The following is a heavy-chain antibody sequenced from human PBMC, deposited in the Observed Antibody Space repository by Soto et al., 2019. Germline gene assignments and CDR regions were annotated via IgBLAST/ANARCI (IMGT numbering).Heavy chain of an antibody. CDR1: GFTFSSYW. V-gene: IGHV3-74*01. Sequence: EVQLVESGGGLVQPGGSLRLSCTASGFTFSSYWMHWVRQAPGKGLEWVSRIKSDGSWALYADSMEGRLTISRDNTKXXXXXXXXXXXXXXXXXXXXXXXXXXXXXXXXXLGRHWGQGTLVTVSS. CDR3: XXXXXXXXXXXXXLGRH. CDR2: IKSDGSWA. J-gene: IGHJ4*02. D-gene: IGHD7-27*01.